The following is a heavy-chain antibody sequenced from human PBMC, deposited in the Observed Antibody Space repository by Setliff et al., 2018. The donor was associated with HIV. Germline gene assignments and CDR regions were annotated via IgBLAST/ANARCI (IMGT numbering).Heavy chain of an antibody. CDR3: GRHGNIVVEVPAQARAFDI. V-gene: IGHV4-61*09. CDR1: GGSISRGDYY. Sequence: SETLSLTCTVSGGSISRGDYYWNWIRQPAGKGLEWIGHIYTSGSTSGSTNYNPSLKSRVTMSLDTSKNQFSLNLNSVTAADTAIYYCGRHGNIVVEVPAQARAFDIWGQGTMVTVSS. J-gene: IGHJ3*02. D-gene: IGHD2-2*01. CDR2: IYTSGSTSGST.